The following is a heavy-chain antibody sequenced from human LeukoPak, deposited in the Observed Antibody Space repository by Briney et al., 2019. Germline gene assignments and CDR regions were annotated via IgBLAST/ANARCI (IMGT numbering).Heavy chain of an antibody. D-gene: IGHD3-10*01. CDR2: INPTTGAT. J-gene: IGHJ4*02. CDR1: GYTFTGFY. V-gene: IGHV1-2*02. CDR3: ASLGDYFGSGSHSPFDY. Sequence: ASVKVSCKASGYTFTGFYMHWVRQGPGQGLEWMGWINPTTGATKYAQKFQGRVTTTRDTSISTAYMDLSSLRSDDTAVYYCASLGDYFGSGSHSPFDYWGQGTLVTVSS.